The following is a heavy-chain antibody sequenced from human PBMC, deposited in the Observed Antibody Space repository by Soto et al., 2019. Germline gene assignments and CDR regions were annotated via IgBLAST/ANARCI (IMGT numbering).Heavy chain of an antibody. Sequence: QIQLVQSGAEVKVPGASVKVSCRASGYIFNNYGITWVRQAPGQGREWRGFITADNGDTKFAEKLQGRVSMTTDTSTNTAYMELRNLRSDDTALYYCARRTLGSAIGIGDYWGQGTLVTVSS. CDR2: ITADNGDT. J-gene: IGHJ4*02. V-gene: IGHV1-18*01. D-gene: IGHD7-27*01. CDR1: GYIFNNYG. CDR3: ARRTLGSAIGIGDY.